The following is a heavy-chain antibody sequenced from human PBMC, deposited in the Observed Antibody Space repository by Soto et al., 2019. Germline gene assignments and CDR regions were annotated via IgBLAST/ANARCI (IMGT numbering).Heavy chain of an antibody. D-gene: IGHD7-27*01. Sequence: EVQLVESGGGLVQPGGSLRLSCAASGFTFSSYSMNWVRQXXGXXXXXXXXISSSSSTIYYADSVKGRFTISRDNAKNSLYLQMNSLRDEDTAVYYXARDRPYWGRDYYYYGMDVWGQGTTVTVSS. J-gene: IGHJ6*02. CDR3: ARDRPYWGRDYYYYGMDV. CDR1: GFTFSSYS. V-gene: IGHV3-48*02. CDR2: ISSSSSTI.